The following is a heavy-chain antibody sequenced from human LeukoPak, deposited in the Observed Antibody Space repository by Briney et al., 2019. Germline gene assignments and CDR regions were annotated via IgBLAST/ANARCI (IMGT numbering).Heavy chain of an antibody. D-gene: IGHD3-9*01. CDR3: ARGYFDWFLDN. Sequence: PSETLSLTCTVSGGSINSYYWTWIRQSPGKGLEWIGYIFYSGSTNYNPSLKSRVTISVDTSKNQFSLNLKYVTAADTAVYYCARGYFDWFLDNWGRGTLVTVSS. CDR1: GGSINSYY. CDR2: IFYSGST. J-gene: IGHJ4*02. V-gene: IGHV4-59*01.